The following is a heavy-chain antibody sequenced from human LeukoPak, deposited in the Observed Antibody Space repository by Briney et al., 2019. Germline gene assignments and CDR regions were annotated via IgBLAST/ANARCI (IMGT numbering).Heavy chain of an antibody. CDR1: GGSFSGYY. CDR2: INHSGST. CDR3: ARGGATMVRGVHGY. J-gene: IGHJ4*02. V-gene: IGHV4-34*01. Sequence: KPSETLSLTCAVYGGSFSGYYWNWIRQPPGKGLEWIGEINHSGSTNYNPSLKSRVTISVDTSKNQFSLKLSSVTAAATAVYYCARGGATMVRGVHGYWGKGTLVTVAS. D-gene: IGHD3-10*01.